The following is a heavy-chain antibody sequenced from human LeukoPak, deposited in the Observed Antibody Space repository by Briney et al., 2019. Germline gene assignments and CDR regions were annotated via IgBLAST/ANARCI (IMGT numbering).Heavy chain of an antibody. CDR3: AKDENLWFGELLPFDY. CDR1: GFTFSSYW. D-gene: IGHD3-10*01. CDR2: IKQDGSEK. Sequence: GGSLRLSCAASGFTFSSYWMSWVRQAPGKGLEWVANIKQDGSEKYYVDSVKGRFTISRDNAKNSLYLQMNSLRAEDTAVYYCAKDENLWFGELLPFDYWGQGTLVTVSS. J-gene: IGHJ4*02. V-gene: IGHV3-7*03.